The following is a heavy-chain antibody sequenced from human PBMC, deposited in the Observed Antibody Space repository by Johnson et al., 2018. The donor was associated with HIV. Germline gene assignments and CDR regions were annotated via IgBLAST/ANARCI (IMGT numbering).Heavy chain of an antibody. CDR2: IYSGGST. Sequence: VQLVESGGGLVQPGGSLRLSCAASGFTVSSNYMSWVRQAPGKGLEWVSVIYSGGSTYYADSVKGRFTISRDNSKNTLYLQMNSLRAEDTAVYYCAKDPNRWEQLAYAFDIWGQGTMVTVSS. J-gene: IGHJ3*02. D-gene: IGHD6-6*01. CDR1: GFTVSSNY. CDR3: AKDPNRWEQLAYAFDI. V-gene: IGHV3-66*01.